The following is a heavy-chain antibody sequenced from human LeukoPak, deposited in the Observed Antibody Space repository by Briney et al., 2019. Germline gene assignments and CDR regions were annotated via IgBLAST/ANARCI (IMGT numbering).Heavy chain of an antibody. CDR1: GFTFSSYG. Sequence: GGSLRLSCAASGFTFSSYGMHWVRQAPGKGLEWVAFIRYDGSNKYYADSVKGRFTISRDNSKNTLYLQMNSLRAEDTAVYYCARRATSERGHSYGLDYWGQGTLVTVSS. CDR2: IRYDGSNK. D-gene: IGHD5-18*01. CDR3: ARRATSERGHSYGLDY. V-gene: IGHV3-30*02. J-gene: IGHJ4*02.